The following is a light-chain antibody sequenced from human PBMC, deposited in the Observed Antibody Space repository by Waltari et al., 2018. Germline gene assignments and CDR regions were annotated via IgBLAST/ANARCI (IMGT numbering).Light chain of an antibody. CDR3: QQYNDWPRT. CDR1: QSISSN. Sequence: EIVMTQSPATLSVSQGERATLSCRASQSISSNLAWYQQKPGQAPRPLIYGASTRATCIPARCSGSVSGTEFTLTISSLQSEDFAVYYCQQYNDWPRTFGQGTKVEIK. J-gene: IGKJ1*01. V-gene: IGKV3-15*01. CDR2: GAS.